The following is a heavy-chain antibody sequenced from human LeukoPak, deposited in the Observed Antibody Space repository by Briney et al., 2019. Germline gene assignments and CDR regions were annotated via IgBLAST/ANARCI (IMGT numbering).Heavy chain of an antibody. CDR3: ARDQGTVVTGYFDL. D-gene: IGHD4-23*01. CDR2: ISSSSSYI. CDR1: GFTFSSYS. V-gene: IGHV3-21*01. J-gene: IGHJ2*01. Sequence: GGSLRLSCAASGFTFSSYSMNWVRQAPGKGLEWVSSISSSSSYIYYADSVKGRFTISSDNAKNSLYLQMNSLRAEDTAVYYCARDQGTVVTGYFDLWGRGTLVTVSS.